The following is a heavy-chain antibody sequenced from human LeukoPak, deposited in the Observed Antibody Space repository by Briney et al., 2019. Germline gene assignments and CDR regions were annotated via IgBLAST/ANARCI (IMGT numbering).Heavy chain of an antibody. V-gene: IGHV4-39*01. CDR1: GGSISSSSYY. J-gene: IGHJ6*02. CDR2: IYYSGST. CDR3: ARLPLRFGELSAKDGMDV. Sequence: SETLSLTCTVSGGSISSSSYYWGWIRQPPGKGLEWIGSIYYSGSTYYNPSLKSRVTISVDTSKNQFSLKLSSVTAADTAVYYCARLPLRFGELSAKDGMDVWGQGTTVTVSS. D-gene: IGHD3-10*01.